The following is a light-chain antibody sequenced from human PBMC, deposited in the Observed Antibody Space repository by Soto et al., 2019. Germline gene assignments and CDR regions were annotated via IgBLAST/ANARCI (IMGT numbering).Light chain of an antibody. CDR2: KAS. CDR3: QQCDTYPLT. Sequence: DIQMTQSPSTLSASVGDRVTITCRASQTTSGWLAWYQQKPGKAPKLLIYKASILESGVPSRFSGSRYGTEFTLTISTLQPDDFATYYCQQCDTYPLTFGGGTKVEI. V-gene: IGKV1-5*03. J-gene: IGKJ4*01. CDR1: QTTSGW.